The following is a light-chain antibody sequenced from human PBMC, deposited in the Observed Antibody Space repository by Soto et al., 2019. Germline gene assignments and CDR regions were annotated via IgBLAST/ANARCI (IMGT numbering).Light chain of an antibody. V-gene: IGKV1-5*03. CDR1: QSISSW. CDR2: KAS. Sequence: DIQMTQSPSTLSASVGDRVTITCRASQSISSWLSWYQQKPGKAPKLLIYKASSLESGVPPRFCGSASGTEFTLTISSLQPDDFATYYCQQYNSYPSAVGQGTKLEIK. J-gene: IGKJ2*01. CDR3: QQYNSYPSA.